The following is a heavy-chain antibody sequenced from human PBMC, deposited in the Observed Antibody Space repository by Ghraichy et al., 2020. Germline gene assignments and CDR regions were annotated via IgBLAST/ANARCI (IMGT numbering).Heavy chain of an antibody. V-gene: IGHV3-7*01. CDR1: GFTFGIFC. J-gene: IGHJ4*02. Sequence: GGSLRLSCAASGFTFGIFCMSWVRQAPGKGLEWMANIKQDGNAKNYVDSVKGRFTISRDNAKNSLDLQMNSLRAEDTAVYYCARVIFLSFESWGQGTLVTVSS. CDR2: IKQDGNAK. D-gene: IGHD3-3*01. CDR3: ARVIFLSFES.